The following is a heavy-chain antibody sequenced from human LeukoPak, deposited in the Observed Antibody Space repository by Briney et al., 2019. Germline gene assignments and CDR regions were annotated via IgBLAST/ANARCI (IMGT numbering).Heavy chain of an antibody. V-gene: IGHV1-69*04. J-gene: IGHJ3*02. CDR1: GGTFSSYA. CDR2: IIPILGIA. CDR3: AREVVTLVLSSSYDAFDI. D-gene: IGHD6-13*01. Sequence: SVKVSCKASGGTFSSYAISWVRQAPGHGLEWMGRIIPILGIANYAQNLQGRVTITADKYTSTAYMELSSLRSEDPAVYYCAREVVTLVLSSSYDAFDIWGQGTMVTVSS.